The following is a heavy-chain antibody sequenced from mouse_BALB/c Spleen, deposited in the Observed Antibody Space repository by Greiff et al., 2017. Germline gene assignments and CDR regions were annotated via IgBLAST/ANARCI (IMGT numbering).Heavy chain of an antibody. CDR3: ANYGNYVIYAMDY. V-gene: IGHV1-9*01. Sequence: LEESGAELMKPGASVKISCKATGYTFSSYWIEWVKQRPGHGLEWIGEILPGSGSTNYNEKFKGKATFTADTSSNTAYMQLSSLTSEDSAVYYCANYGNYVIYAMDYWGQGTSVTVSS. CDR2: ILPGSGST. CDR1: GYTFSSYW. D-gene: IGHD2-1*01. J-gene: IGHJ4*01.